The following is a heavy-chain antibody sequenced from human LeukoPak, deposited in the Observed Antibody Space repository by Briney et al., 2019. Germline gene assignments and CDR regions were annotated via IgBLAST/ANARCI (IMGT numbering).Heavy chain of an antibody. V-gene: IGHV4-4*07. D-gene: IGHD5-12*01. J-gene: IGHJ4*02. Sequence: SETLSLTCTVSGGSISGYFWSWIRQPAGKGLEWIGRIYSSGSNKYNPSLKSRVTMSLDTSKNHLSLNLSSVTAADTAVYYCAREPTSGREPTSGRPLDYWGQGTLVTVSS. CDR2: IYSSGSN. CDR1: GGSISGYF. CDR3: AREPTSGREPTSGRPLDY.